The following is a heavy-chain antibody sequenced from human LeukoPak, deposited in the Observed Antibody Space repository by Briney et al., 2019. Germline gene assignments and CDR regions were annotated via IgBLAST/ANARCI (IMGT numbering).Heavy chain of an antibody. CDR3: ARTERWLQLRYYFDY. V-gene: IGHV1-46*03. D-gene: IGHD5-24*01. CDR1: GYTFPSYY. CDR2: INPSGGST. J-gene: IGHJ4*02. Sequence: VKVSCKASGYTFPSYYMHWVRQAPGQGLEWMGIINPSGGSTSYAQKFQGRVTMTRDTSTSTVYMELSSLRSEDTAVYYCARTERWLQLRYYFDYWGQGTLVTVSS.